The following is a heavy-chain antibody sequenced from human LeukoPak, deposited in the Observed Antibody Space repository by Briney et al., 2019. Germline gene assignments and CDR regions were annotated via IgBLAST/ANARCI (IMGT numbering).Heavy chain of an antibody. J-gene: IGHJ4*02. CDR3: ARPRHTSMVIFDY. D-gene: IGHD5-18*01. CDR2: AALGGGT. CDR1: NYSINSGDY. V-gene: IGHV4-38-2*01. Sequence: KTSETLSLTCAVSNYSINSGDYWAWLRPPPGKGLEWIASAALGGGTHYNPSLKSRVTLSVDTSKNAFSLKLSSVTAADTAVYYCARPRHTSMVIFDYWGEGSLVTVSS.